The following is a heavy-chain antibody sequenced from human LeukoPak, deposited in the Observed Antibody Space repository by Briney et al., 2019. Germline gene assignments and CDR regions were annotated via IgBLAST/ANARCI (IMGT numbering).Heavy chain of an antibody. D-gene: IGHD6-13*01. V-gene: IGHV4-59*01. CDR3: ARMQQLVLGYYYYGMDV. Sequence: SETLSLTCSVPGGSISSYYWSWIRQPPGKGLEWNGYIYYSGSTNYNPSLKSRVTISVDTSKNQFSLKLSSVTAADTAVYYCARMQQLVLGYYYYGMDVWGQGTTVTVSS. CDR1: GGSISSYY. CDR2: IYYSGST. J-gene: IGHJ6*02.